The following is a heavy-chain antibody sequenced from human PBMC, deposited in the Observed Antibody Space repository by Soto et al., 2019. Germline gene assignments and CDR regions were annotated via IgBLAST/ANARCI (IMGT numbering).Heavy chain of an antibody. CDR1: GFIFSAYG. CDR2: ISHDGTNK. CDR3: AKDEYYYSRSGYYIFDS. J-gene: IGHJ4*02. V-gene: IGHV3-30*18. Sequence: GGSLRLSCEVSGFIFSAYGMHWVRQAPGKGLEWVAAISHDGTNKNYGDSVKGRFTISRDNSKKTLYLQMNSLRPEDTALYYCAKDEYYYSRSGYYIFDSWGQGTLVTVSS. D-gene: IGHD3-22*01.